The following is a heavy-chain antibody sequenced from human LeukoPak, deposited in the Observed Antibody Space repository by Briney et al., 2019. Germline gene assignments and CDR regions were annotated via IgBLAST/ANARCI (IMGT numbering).Heavy chain of an antibody. CDR3: AKAVATAGRFGFDP. CDR2: IYNSGST. V-gene: IGHV4-59*01. Sequence: SETLSLTCTVSGGSISTYYWSWIRQPPGKGLEWIGYIYNSGSTNYNPSLQSRVTISVDTPKNQFPLKLTSVTAADTAVYYCAKAVATAGRFGFDPWGQGTLVTVSS. CDR1: GGSISTYY. J-gene: IGHJ5*02. D-gene: IGHD6-13*01.